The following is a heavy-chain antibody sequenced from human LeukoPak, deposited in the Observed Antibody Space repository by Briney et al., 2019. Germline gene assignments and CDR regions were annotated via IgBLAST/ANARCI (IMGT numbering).Heavy chain of an antibody. J-gene: IGHJ4*02. CDR3: ARTTVTFFFDY. CDR2: IYYSGST. CDR1: GGSISSSSYY. V-gene: IGHV4-39*01. D-gene: IGHD4-17*01. Sequence: SETLSLTCTVSGGSISSSSYYWGWIRQPPGKGLEWTGSIYYSGSTYYNPSLKSRVTISVDTSKNQFSLKLSSVTAADTAVYYCARTTVTFFFDYWGQGTLVTVSS.